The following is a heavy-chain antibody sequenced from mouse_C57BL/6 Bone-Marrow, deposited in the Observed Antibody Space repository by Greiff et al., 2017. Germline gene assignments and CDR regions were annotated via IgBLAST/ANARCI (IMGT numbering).Heavy chain of an antibody. Sequence: VQLQQSGAELVRPGASVKLSCTASGFNIKDYYMHWVKQRPEQGLEWIGRIDPEAGDTEYAPKFQGKATMTADTSSNPAYLQLSSLTSEDTAVYYCTTNYGSSDWYFDVWGTGTTVTVSS. D-gene: IGHD1-1*01. J-gene: IGHJ1*03. CDR3: TTNYGSSDWYFDV. V-gene: IGHV14-1*01. CDR1: GFNIKDYY. CDR2: IDPEAGDT.